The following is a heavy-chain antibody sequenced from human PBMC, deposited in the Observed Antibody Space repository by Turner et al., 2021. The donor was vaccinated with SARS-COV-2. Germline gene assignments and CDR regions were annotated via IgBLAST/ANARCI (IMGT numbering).Heavy chain of an antibody. J-gene: IGHJ5*02. CDR2: IKQDGSEK. CDR3: ARDSSSWNSNWFDP. V-gene: IGHV3-7*01. CDR1: GFTFSSYW. Sequence: EVPLVESGGGLVQPGGSLRLSCAASGFTFSSYWMSWVRQAPGKGLEWVANIKQDGSEKYYVDSVKGRFTISRDNAKNSLYLQMNSLRAEDTAVYYCARDSSSWNSNWFDPWGQGTLVTVSS. D-gene: IGHD6-13*01.